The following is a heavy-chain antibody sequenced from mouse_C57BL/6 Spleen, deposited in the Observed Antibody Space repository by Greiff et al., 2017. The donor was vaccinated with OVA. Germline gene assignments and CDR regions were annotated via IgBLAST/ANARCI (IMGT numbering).Heavy chain of an antibody. D-gene: IGHD2-3*01. Sequence: QVQLQQPGAELVKPGASVKVSCKASGYTFTSYWMHWVKQRPGQGLEWIGRIHPSDSDTNYNQKFKGKATLTVDKSSSTAYMQLSSLTSEDSAVYYCAMGFYDGYFTWFAYWGQGTLVTVSA. J-gene: IGHJ3*01. CDR2: IHPSDSDT. V-gene: IGHV1-74*01. CDR1: GYTFTSYW. CDR3: AMGFYDGYFTWFAY.